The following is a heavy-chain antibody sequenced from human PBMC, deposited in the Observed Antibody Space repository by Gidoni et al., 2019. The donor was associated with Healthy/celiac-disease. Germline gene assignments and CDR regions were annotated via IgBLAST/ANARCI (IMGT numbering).Heavy chain of an antibody. Sequence: QVQLQESGPGLVQPSETLSLTCTVSGGSISSYYWSWIRQPPGKGLEWIGYIYYSGSTNYNPSLKSRVTISVDTSKNQFSLKLSSVTAADTAVYYCARQRWEGYFDLWGRGTLVTVSS. CDR3: ARQRWEGYFDL. CDR1: GGSISSYY. J-gene: IGHJ2*01. CDR2: IYYSGST. V-gene: IGHV4-59*08. D-gene: IGHD1-26*01.